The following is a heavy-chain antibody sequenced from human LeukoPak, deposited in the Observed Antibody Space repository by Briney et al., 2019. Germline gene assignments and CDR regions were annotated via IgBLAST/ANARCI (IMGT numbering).Heavy chain of an antibody. D-gene: IGHD3-22*01. CDR1: GYTFTGYY. J-gene: IGHJ5*02. CDR2: INPNSGGT. Sequence: GASVKVSCKASGYTFTGYYMHWVRQAPRQGLEWMGWINPNSGGTNYAQKFQGRVTTTRDTSISTAYMELSRRRSDDTAVYYCARDSSRSHYYDSSGYYFNNWFDPWGQGTLVTVSS. V-gene: IGHV1-2*02. CDR3: ARDSSRSHYYDSSGYYFNNWFDP.